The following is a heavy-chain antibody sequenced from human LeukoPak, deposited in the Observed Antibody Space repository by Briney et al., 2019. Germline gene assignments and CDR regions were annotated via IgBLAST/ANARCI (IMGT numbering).Heavy chain of an antibody. CDR3: AKCYYYGSVKRTFFDY. CDR1: GFTFSSYA. V-gene: IGHV3-23*01. D-gene: IGHD3-10*01. CDR2: ISGSGGST. J-gene: IGHJ4*02. Sequence: PGGSLRLSCAASGFTFSSYAMSWVRQAPGKGLEWVSAISGSGGSTYYADSVKGRFTISGDNSKNTLYLQMNSLRAEDTAVYYCAKCYYYGSVKRTFFDYWGQGTLVTVSS.